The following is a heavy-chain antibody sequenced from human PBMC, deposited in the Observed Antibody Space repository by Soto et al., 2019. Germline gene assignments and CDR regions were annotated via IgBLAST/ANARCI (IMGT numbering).Heavy chain of an antibody. CDR3: VRFWPTPYHDALTDYTTEFDD. V-gene: IGHV4-59*08. J-gene: IGHJ4*02. CDR2: IYYSGST. D-gene: IGHD3-9*01. CDR1: GGSISSCY. Sequence: SETLSLTWTVTGGSISSCYCSWIRQPPGKGLEWIGYIYYSGSTNYNPSLKSRVTISVDTSKNQFSLKLSSVTAADTAVYYCVRFWPTPYHDALTDYTTEFDDWGQGTLVTVSS.